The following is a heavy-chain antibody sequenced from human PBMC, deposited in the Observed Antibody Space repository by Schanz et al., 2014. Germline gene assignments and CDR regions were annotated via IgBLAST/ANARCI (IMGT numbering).Heavy chain of an antibody. CDR3: AGTYCSSTSCYTGYYYMDV. J-gene: IGHJ6*03. D-gene: IGHD2-2*02. V-gene: IGHV1-69*02. Sequence: QVQLVQSGAEVKKPGSSVKVSCKASRSTFSSYTISWVRQAPGQGLEWLGWMNPNSGNPGFAQKFQGRVTITADKSTSTAYMELTSLRSEDTAVYYCAGTYCSSTSCYTGYYYMDVWGKGTTVTVSS. CDR1: RSTFSSYT. CDR2: MNPNSGNP.